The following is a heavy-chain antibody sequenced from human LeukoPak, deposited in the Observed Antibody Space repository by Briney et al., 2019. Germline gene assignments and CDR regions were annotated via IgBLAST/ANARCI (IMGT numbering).Heavy chain of an antibody. CDR3: AKDIEKGRWLFGFDY. V-gene: IGHV3-9*03. J-gene: IGHJ4*02. CDR2: ISWNSGII. CDR1: GFTFDDYA. Sequence: PGRSLRLSCAASGFTFDDYAMYWVRQVPGKGREWVSGISWNSGIIGYADSVKGRFTISRDNAKNFLYLQMNSLRVEDMALYYCAKDIEKGRWLFGFDYWGQGTLVTVSS. D-gene: IGHD3-22*01.